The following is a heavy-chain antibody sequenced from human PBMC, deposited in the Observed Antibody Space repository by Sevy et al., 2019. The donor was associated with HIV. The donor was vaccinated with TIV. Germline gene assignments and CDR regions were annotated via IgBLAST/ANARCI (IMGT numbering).Heavy chain of an antibody. J-gene: IGHJ1*01. CDR3: AKEELGPEYFQH. V-gene: IGHV3-23*01. Sequence: GGSLRLSCAASGFTFSSYAMSWVRQAPGKGLEWVSGISGSVGTTYYGDSVKGWFTISRDNSKNTLYLQMNSLRAEDTAVYYCAKEELGPEYFQHWGQGTLVTVSS. D-gene: IGHD1-26*01. CDR2: ISGSVGTT. CDR1: GFTFSSYA.